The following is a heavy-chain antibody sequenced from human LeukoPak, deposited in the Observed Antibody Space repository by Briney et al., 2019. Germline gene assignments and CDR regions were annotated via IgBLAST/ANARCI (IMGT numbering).Heavy chain of an antibody. J-gene: IGHJ6*03. V-gene: IGHV4-59*01. Sequence: SETLSLTCTVPDGSISGYYWSWIRQPPGKGLEWIGYINYVGGTNYNPSLRSRVTFSRDTSKNQFSLKLRSVTAADTAVYFCARLGYGSGTPYYYFYMDDWGTGTTVTVSS. D-gene: IGHD3-10*01. CDR3: ARLGYGSGTPYYYFYMDD. CDR1: DGSISGYY. CDR2: INYVGGT.